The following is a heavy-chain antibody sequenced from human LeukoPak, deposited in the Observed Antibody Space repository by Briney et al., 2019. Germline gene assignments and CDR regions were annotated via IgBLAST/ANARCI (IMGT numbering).Heavy chain of an antibody. Sequence: PSETLSLTCTVYGGSFSGYYWSWIRQPPGKGLEWIGEINHSGSTNYNPSLKSRVTISVDTSKNRFSLKLSSVTAADTAVYYCARLPEKTYSSSSGEDYWGQGTLVTVSS. CDR1: GGSFSGYY. CDR2: INHSGST. CDR3: ARLPEKTYSSSSGEDY. J-gene: IGHJ4*02. D-gene: IGHD6-6*01. V-gene: IGHV4-34*01.